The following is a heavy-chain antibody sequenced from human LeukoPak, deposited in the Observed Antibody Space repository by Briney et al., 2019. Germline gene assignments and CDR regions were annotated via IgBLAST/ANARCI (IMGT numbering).Heavy chain of an antibody. Sequence: ASVKVSCRTSGYIFRNFGINWVRQAPGQGLEWLGWISGYNGNTKYAQKFKGRVIMTTDTSTRIGYMELRSLRSDDTAVYYCARDPYDFLTGCYSGSGGDYWGQGTLVTVSS. D-gene: IGHD3-9*01. V-gene: IGHV1-18*01. CDR2: ISGYNGNT. CDR1: GYIFRNFG. J-gene: IGHJ4*02. CDR3: ARDPYDFLTGCYSGSGGDY.